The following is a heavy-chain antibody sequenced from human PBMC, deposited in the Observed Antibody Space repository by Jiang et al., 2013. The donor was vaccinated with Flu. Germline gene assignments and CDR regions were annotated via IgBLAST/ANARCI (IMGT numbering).Heavy chain of an antibody. J-gene: IGHJ4*01. Sequence: QLVESGPRLVKPSETLSLTCSVSGGSLTPNYWNWIRQPPGRGLEWIGFINSRGTTYYNPSLESRVTISVDPSKNHFSLNLNSVTAADTAVYYCAREIRGRNGHNFGPDFWGRGTLVVVSS. CDR3: AREIRGRNGHNFGPDF. V-gene: IGHV4-59*01. D-gene: IGHD5-24*01. CDR1: GGSLTPNY. CDR2: INSRGTT.